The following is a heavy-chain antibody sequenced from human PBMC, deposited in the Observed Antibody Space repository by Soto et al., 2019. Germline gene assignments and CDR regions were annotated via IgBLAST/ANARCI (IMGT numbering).Heavy chain of an antibody. CDR1: GGSFSGYS. Sequence: SETLSLTCAVYGGSFSGYSWSWIRQPPGKGLEWLGEINHGGNTNYNPSLKSRVTTSVDTSMNQFSLKLKFVTTADTAVYYCARGRSGSFYFDYWGQGNLVTVS. CDR3: ARGRSGSFYFDY. V-gene: IGHV4-34*01. CDR2: INHGGNT. J-gene: IGHJ4*02. D-gene: IGHD1-26*01.